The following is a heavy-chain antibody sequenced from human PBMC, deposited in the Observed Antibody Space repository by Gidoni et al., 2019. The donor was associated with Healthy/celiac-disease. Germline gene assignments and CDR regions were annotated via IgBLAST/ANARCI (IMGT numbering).Heavy chain of an antibody. CDR3: AKVRLWADAFDI. CDR1: GFTFSSYA. V-gene: IGHV3-23*01. J-gene: IGHJ3*02. Sequence: EVQLLESGGGLVQPGGSLSLSCAASGFTFSSYAMSWVRQAPGKGLEWVSAISGSGGSTYYADSVKGRFTISRDNSKNTLYLQMNSLRAEDTAVYYCAKVRLWADAFDIWGQGTMVTVSS. D-gene: IGHD3-16*01. CDR2: ISGSGGST.